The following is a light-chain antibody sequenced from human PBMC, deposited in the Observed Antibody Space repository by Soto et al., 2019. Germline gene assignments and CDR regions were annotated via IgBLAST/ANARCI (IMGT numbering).Light chain of an antibody. CDR1: QTVSNQ. Sequence: EIVLTQSPVTLSLSPGERATLSCRASQTVSNQLAWYQQKPGQAPRLLIYDASRRVTGIPARFSGSGSETDFTLTLSSLEPEDFAVYYCQQRAGSSTFGQGTRLEMK. V-gene: IGKV3-11*01. CDR2: DAS. J-gene: IGKJ5*01. CDR3: QQRAGSST.